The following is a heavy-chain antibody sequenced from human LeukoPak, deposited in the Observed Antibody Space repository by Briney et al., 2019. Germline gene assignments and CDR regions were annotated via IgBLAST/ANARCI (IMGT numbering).Heavy chain of an antibody. V-gene: IGHV1-69*13. Sequence: EASVKVSCKASGSTFSSYAISWVRQAPGQGLEWMGGIIPIFGTANYAQKFQGRATITADESTSTAYMELSSLRSEDTAVYYCARGSRTGEFLYYGMDVWGKGTTVTVSS. J-gene: IGHJ6*04. CDR1: GSTFSSYA. D-gene: IGHD3-10*01. CDR3: ARGSRTGEFLYYGMDV. CDR2: IIPIFGTA.